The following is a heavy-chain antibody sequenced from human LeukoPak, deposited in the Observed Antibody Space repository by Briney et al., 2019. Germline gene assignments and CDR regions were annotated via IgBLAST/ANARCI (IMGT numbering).Heavy chain of an antibody. Sequence: GGSLRLSCAASGFSFSSYNMNWVRQAPGKGLEWISCITTSSSAIDYADSVKGRFTISRDNAKNSLYLQMNGLRDEDTAVYYCAKGYSYKPAFDYWGQGTLVTVSS. CDR1: GFSFSSYN. V-gene: IGHV3-48*02. J-gene: IGHJ4*02. CDR3: AKGYSYKPAFDY. CDR2: ITTSSSAI. D-gene: IGHD5-18*01.